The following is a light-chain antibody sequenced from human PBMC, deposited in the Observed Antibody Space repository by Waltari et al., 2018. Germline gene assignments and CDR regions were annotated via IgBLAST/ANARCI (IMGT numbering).Light chain of an antibody. Sequence: GSPGQSITISCTGTSSDVGAYNSVSWYQQHPGKAPKLMIYDVSKRPSGVSSRFSGSKSDNTASLTISGLQAEDEADYHCNSFTTSNTWVFGGGTKLTV. CDR3: NSFTTSNTWV. CDR2: DVS. V-gene: IGLV2-14*03. CDR1: SSDVGAYNS. J-gene: IGLJ3*02.